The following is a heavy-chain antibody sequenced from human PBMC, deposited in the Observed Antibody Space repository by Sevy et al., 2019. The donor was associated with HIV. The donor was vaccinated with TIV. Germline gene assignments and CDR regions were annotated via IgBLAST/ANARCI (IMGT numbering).Heavy chain of an antibody. V-gene: IGHV3-23*01. CDR3: AKVYSYCSGGSCYYYYFDY. D-gene: IGHD2-15*01. CDR2: ISGSGGST. Sequence: GGSLRLSCAASGFTFSSYAMSWVRQAPGKGLEWVSAISGSGGSTYYADSVKGRFTISRDNSKNTLYLQMNSLRAEDTAVYYCAKVYSYCSGGSCYYYYFDYWSQGTLVTVSS. CDR1: GFTFSSYA. J-gene: IGHJ4*02.